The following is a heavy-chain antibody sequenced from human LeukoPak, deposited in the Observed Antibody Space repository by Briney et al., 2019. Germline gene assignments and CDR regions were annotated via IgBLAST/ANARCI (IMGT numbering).Heavy chain of an antibody. Sequence: GGSLRLSCAASGFTFSSYGMHWVRQAPGKGLEWVAVISYDGSNKYYADSVKGRFTISRDNSKNTLYLQMNSLRAEDTAVYYCAKEGLRSGFDYWGQGTLATVSS. CDR3: AKEGLRSGFDY. CDR1: GFTFSSYG. D-gene: IGHD4-17*01. J-gene: IGHJ4*02. V-gene: IGHV3-30*18. CDR2: ISYDGSNK.